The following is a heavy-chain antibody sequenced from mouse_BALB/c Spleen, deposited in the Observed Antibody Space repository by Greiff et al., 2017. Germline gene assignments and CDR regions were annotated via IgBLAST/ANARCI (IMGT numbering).Heavy chain of an antibody. CDR2: INSNGGST. J-gene: IGHJ3*01. D-gene: IGHD2-4*01. Sequence: EVMLVESGGGLVQPGGSLKLSCAASGFTFSSYGMSWVRQTPDKRLELVATINSNGGSTYYPDSVKGRFTISRDNAKNTLYLQMSSLKSEDTAMYYCARSYDYDGAWFAYWGQGTLVTVSA. V-gene: IGHV5-6-3*01. CDR3: ARSYDYDGAWFAY. CDR1: GFTFSSYG.